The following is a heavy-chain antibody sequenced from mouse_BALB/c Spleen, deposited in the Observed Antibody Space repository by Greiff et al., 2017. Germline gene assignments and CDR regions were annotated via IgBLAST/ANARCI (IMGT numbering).Heavy chain of an antibody. D-gene: IGHD1-1*01. CDR3: TSVKFLHYYGSSFDY. V-gene: IGHV1-15*01. CDR2: IDPETGGT. Sequence: VQLQQSGAELVRPGASVTLSCKASGYTFTDYEMHWVKQTPVHGLEWIGAIDPETGGTAYNQKFKGKATLTADKSSSTAYMELRSLTSEDSAVYYCTSVKFLHYYGSSFDYWGQGTTLTVAA. CDR1: GYTFTDYE. J-gene: IGHJ2*01.